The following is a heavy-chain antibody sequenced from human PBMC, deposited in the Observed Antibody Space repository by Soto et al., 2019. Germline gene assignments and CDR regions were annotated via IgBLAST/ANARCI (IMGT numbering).Heavy chain of an antibody. CDR3: ARLPVVTAIGAFDI. Sequence: PSETLSLTCTVSGGSVSSGSYYWSWIRQPPGKGLACIGYIYYSGSTNYNPSLKSRVTISVDTSKNQFSLKLSSVTAADTAVYYCARLPVVTAIGAFDIWGQGTMVTVS. D-gene: IGHD2-21*02. V-gene: IGHV4-61*01. CDR1: GGSVSSGSYY. J-gene: IGHJ3*02. CDR2: IYYSGST.